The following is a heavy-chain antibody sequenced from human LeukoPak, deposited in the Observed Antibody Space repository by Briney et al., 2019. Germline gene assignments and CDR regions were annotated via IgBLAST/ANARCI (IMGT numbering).Heavy chain of an antibody. CDR2: ISWNSGSI. CDR3: AKDMGPIYDILSGDAFDI. J-gene: IGHJ3*02. D-gene: IGHD3-9*01. Sequence: PGGSLRLSCAASGFTFDDYAMHWVRQAPGKGLEWVSGISWNSGSIGYADSVKGRFTISRDNAKNSLYLQMNSLRAEDMALYYCAKDMGPIYDILSGDAFDIWGQGTMVTVSS. V-gene: IGHV3-9*03. CDR1: GFTFDDYA.